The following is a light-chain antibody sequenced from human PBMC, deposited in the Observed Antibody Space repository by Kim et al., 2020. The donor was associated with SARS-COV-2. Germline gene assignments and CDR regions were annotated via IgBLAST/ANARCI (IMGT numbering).Light chain of an antibody. V-gene: IGKV3-20*01. CDR1: QSVSSSY. CDR2: GAS. CDR3: QQYGSSTWT. Sequence: SPGERATLSGRASQSVSSSYLAWYQQKPGQAPRLLIYGASSRATDIPDRFSGSGSGTDFTLTISRLEPEDLAVYYCQQYGSSTWTFGQGTKVDIK. J-gene: IGKJ1*01.